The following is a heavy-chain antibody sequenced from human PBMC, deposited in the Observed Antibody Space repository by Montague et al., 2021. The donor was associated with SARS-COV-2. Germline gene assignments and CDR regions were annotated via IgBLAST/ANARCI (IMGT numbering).Heavy chain of an antibody. Sequence: SETLSLTCTVSGGSISNYYWSWIRQPAGKGLEWIGCISYSGSTNYNPSLKSRVTMSVDTSKNQFSLKLTSVTAADTAVYYCARGVVAYHYALDVWGQGTMVTVSS. D-gene: IGHD2-15*01. CDR2: ISYSGST. CDR3: ARGVVAYHYALDV. CDR1: GGSISNYY. J-gene: IGHJ6*02. V-gene: IGHV4-4*07.